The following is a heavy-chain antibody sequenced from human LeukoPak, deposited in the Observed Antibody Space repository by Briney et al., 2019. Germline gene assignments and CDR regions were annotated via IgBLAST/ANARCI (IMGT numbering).Heavy chain of an antibody. CDR2: IYYSGST. D-gene: IGHD5/OR15-5a*01. V-gene: IGHV4-31*03. J-gene: IGHJ4*02. CDR3: ARGSTLGQNFDY. CDR1: GGSISSGGYY. Sequence: SQTLSLTCTVSGGSISSGGYYWSWIRQHPGKGLEWIGYIYYSGSTYYNPSLKSRVTISVDTSKNQFSLKLSSVTAADTAVYHCARGSTLGQNFDYWGQGTLVTVSS.